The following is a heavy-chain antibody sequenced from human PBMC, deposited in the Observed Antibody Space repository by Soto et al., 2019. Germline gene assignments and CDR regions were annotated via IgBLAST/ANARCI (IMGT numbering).Heavy chain of an antibody. CDR1: GGSISSYY. CDR3: ARGPPAGYCSGGSCCSVDY. V-gene: IGHV4-59*01. J-gene: IGHJ4*02. Sequence: QVQLQESGPGLVKPSETLSLTGTVSGGSISSYYWSWIRQPPGKGLEWIGYIYYSGSTNYNPSLKSRVTISVDTSKNQFSLKLSSVTAADTAVYYCARGPPAGYCSGGSCCSVDYWGQGTLVTVSS. CDR2: IYYSGST. D-gene: IGHD2-15*01.